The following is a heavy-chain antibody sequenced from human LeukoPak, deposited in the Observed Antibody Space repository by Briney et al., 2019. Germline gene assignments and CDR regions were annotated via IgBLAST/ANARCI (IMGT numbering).Heavy chain of an antibody. V-gene: IGHV2-5*02. D-gene: IGHD3-22*01. CDR1: GFSLNTRGVG. J-gene: IGHJ4*02. Sequence: SGPTLVNPTQTLTLTCTFSGFSLNTRGVGVGWIRQPPGRALEWLALIYWDDDRRYSPSLKSRLTVTKDTSRNQVVLTMTDMDPVDTATYFCAHRKNYYDSSVFDNWGQGTLVTVSS. CDR2: IYWDDDR. CDR3: AHRKNYYDSSVFDN.